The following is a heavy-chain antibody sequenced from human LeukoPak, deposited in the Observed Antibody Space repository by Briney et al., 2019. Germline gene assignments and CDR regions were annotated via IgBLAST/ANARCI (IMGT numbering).Heavy chain of an antibody. CDR1: GYTFTGYY. Sequence: GASVKVSCKASGYTFTGYYMHWVRQAPGQGLEWMGWINPNSGGTNYAQKFQGRVTMTRDTSISTAYMELSRLRSDDTAVYYCARVVDFWSGYPLKYYYYYMDVWGKGTTVTVSS. D-gene: IGHD3-3*01. CDR3: ARVVDFWSGYPLKYYYYYMDV. J-gene: IGHJ6*03. V-gene: IGHV1-2*02. CDR2: INPNSGGT.